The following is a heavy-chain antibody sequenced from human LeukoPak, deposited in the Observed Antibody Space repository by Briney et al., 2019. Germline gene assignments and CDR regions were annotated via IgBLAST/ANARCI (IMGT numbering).Heavy chain of an antibody. D-gene: IGHD3-22*01. V-gene: IGHV1-18*01. CDR3: AREQYYYDSSGYYSDAFDI. CDR2: ISAYNGNT. Sequence: ASVKVPCKASGYTFTSYGISWVRQAPGQGLEWMGWISAYNGNTNYAQKLQGRVTMTTDTSTSTAYMELRSLRSDDTAVYYCAREQYYYDSSGYYSDAFDIWGQGTMVTVSS. J-gene: IGHJ3*02. CDR1: GYTFTSYG.